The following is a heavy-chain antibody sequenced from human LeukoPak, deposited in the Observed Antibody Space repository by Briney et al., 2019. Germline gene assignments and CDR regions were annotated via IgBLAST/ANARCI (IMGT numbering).Heavy chain of an antibody. CDR1: GGSISYYY. V-gene: IGHV4-59*01. CDR3: AREDPQTTVPEGMDV. CDR2: IYYSGTT. Sequence: SETMSLTCTVDGGSISYYYWSWNRQSPGKVLEWIGYIYYSGTTNYNPSIKSRVTISVDTSKNQFSLQLRSVTAADTAVYYCAREDPQTTVPEGMDVWGQGTTVTVSS. D-gene: IGHD4-17*01. J-gene: IGHJ6*02.